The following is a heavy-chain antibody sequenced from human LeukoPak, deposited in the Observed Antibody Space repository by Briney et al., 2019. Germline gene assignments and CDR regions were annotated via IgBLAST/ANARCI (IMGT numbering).Heavy chain of an antibody. CDR3: GKTTAGYSSGQKPAWPVDY. CDR1: GFTFGSSA. CDR2: IFGSGGSP. V-gene: IGHV3-23*01. Sequence: PGGSLRLSCVASGFTFGSSAMYWVRPAPGKRLEWIAGIFGSGGSPHYADSVKGRFTISRDNSKNTVYLQINSLRAEDTAVYYCGKTTAGYSSGQKPAWPVDYWGQGTLVTVSS. D-gene: IGHD5-18*01. J-gene: IGHJ4*02.